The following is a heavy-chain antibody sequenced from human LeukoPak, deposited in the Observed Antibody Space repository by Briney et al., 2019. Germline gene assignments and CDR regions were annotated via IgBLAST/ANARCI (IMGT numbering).Heavy chain of an antibody. CDR1: GGSISSGGYH. Sequence: SQTLSLTCTVSGGSISSGGYHWGWIRQPPGKGLEWIGSVYYSGSTYYNPSLKSRVTISVDTSKNQFSLKLSSVTAADTALYYCARRLRGFDSWGQGTLVTVSS. CDR3: ARRLRGFDS. J-gene: IGHJ5*01. D-gene: IGHD5-12*01. V-gene: IGHV4-39*01. CDR2: VYYSGST.